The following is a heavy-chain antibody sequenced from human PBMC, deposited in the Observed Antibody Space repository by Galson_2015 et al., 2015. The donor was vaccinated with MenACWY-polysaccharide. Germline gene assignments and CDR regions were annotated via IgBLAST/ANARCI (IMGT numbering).Heavy chain of an antibody. D-gene: IGHD2-2*01. J-gene: IGHJ4*02. Sequence: SSISSSSSSISYADSVKGRFTISRDNAKTSLYLQMNSLRAEDTALYYCAKGSEGYCSSTSCPSFDYWGQGTLVTVSS. CDR3: AKGSEGYCSSTSCPSFDY. CDR2: ISSSSSSI. V-gene: IGHV3-21*04.